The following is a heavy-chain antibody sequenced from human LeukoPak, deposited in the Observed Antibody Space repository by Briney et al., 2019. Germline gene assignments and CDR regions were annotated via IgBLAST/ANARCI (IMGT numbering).Heavy chain of an antibody. CDR1: GFTFSSYW. Sequence: GGSLRLSSAASGFTFSSYWMSWVRQAPGKGLEWVANIKQDGSEKYYVDSVKGRFTISRDSAKNSLYLQMNSLRAEDTAVYYCARDTEIVATGTFDYWGQGTLVTVSS. V-gene: IGHV3-7*04. CDR2: IKQDGSEK. D-gene: IGHD5-12*01. CDR3: ARDTEIVATGTFDY. J-gene: IGHJ4*02.